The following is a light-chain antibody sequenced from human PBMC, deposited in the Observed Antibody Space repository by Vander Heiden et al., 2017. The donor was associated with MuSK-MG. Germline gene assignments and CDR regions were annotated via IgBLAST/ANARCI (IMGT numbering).Light chain of an antibody. Sequence: FQMTQSPSSLSASVGDSVTSTCRASQSISSYLDWYQQKPGKAPKLLIYAASSLQSGVPSRFSGSGSGADFTLTISSLQPEDFATYYCQQSYSTPRSTFGGGTKVEIK. CDR3: QQSYSTPRST. J-gene: IGKJ4*01. CDR1: QSISSY. CDR2: AAS. V-gene: IGKV1-39*01.